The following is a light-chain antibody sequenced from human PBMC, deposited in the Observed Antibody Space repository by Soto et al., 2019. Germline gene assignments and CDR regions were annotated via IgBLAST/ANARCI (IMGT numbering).Light chain of an antibody. CDR3: QHLHEYSWP. CDR2: KKA. Sequence: DIHMTQSPSTLSASVGDRVTITCRASQSISIWLAWYQQKPGKAPNLLIYKKASLETGVPSRFSGSGSGTEFTLTISSLQPDDFATYYRQHLHEYSWPFGQGTKVQVK. J-gene: IGKJ1*01. CDR1: QSISIW. V-gene: IGKV1-5*03.